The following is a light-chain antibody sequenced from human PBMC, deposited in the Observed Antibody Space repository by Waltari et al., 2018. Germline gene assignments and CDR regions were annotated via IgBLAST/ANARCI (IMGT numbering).Light chain of an antibody. Sequence: DIQLTQSPSTLSASVGDRVPITCRASQCSSSWSALYQQKPGKAPTLLIFRASSLEIGVPSRFSGSESWTEFTLTISNLQPDDFATYSCQQYKTYPLTFGGGTKVEIK. J-gene: IGKJ4*01. CDR1: QCSSSW. CDR3: QQYKTYPLT. CDR2: RAS. V-gene: IGKV1-5*03.